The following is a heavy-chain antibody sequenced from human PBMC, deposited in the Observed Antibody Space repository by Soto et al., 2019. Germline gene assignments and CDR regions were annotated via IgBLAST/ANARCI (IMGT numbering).Heavy chain of an antibody. Sequence: GGSLRLSCAATGFTFSDYYMDWVRQAPGKGLEWVGRTRNKPNSYITEYAASVKGRFTTSRDDSKNSLYLQMNSLKTEDTAVYYCARVAYSNGWYFDYWGQGTLVTVSS. CDR2: TRNKPNSYIT. D-gene: IGHD6-19*01. V-gene: IGHV3-72*01. J-gene: IGHJ4*02. CDR3: ARVAYSNGWYFDY. CDR1: GFTFSDYY.